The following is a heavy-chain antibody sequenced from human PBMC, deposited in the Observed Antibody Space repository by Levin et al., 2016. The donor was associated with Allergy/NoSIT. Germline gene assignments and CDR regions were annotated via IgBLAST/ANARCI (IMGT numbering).Heavy chain of an antibody. J-gene: IGHJ4*02. CDR3: ASRHGSGSYYDY. D-gene: IGHD3-10*01. Sequence: WVRQAPGQRLEWMGWIKAGNGDTDYSQKFQGRVTITRDTSATTAHMLLSSLRYEDTAVYYCASRHGSGSYYDYWGQGTLVTVSS. CDR2: IKAGNGDT. V-gene: IGHV1-3*01.